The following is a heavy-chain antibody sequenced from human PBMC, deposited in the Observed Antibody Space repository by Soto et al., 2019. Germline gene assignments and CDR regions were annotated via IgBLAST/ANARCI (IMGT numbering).Heavy chain of an antibody. CDR2: INPNGGGT. Sequence: ASVKFSWKASGYIFPDYYVHWVQQAPGEGLEWMGRINPNGGGTNYAQKFEGWVTMTTDTSISTAYMELSRLNFDDTAVYYCARGEQLVHFDSWGQGTLVTVPQ. J-gene: IGHJ4*01. CDR1: GYIFPDYY. D-gene: IGHD6-6*01. V-gene: IGHV1-2*04. CDR3: ARGEQLVHFDS.